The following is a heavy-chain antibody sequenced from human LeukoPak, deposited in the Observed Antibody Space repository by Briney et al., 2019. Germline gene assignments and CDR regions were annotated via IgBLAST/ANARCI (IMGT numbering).Heavy chain of an antibody. V-gene: IGHV3-48*03. CDR1: GFTFSSYE. CDR3: AKSIAVTGLGGGRTFDY. CDR2: ISSRAASI. Sequence: GGSLRLSCAASGFTFSSYEMDWVRQAPGKGLEWVSTISSRAASIYYADSVKGRFTISRDNAKNSLYLQMNSLRAQDTAVYYCAKSIAVTGLGGGRTFDYWGQGTLVTVSS. J-gene: IGHJ4*02. D-gene: IGHD6-19*01.